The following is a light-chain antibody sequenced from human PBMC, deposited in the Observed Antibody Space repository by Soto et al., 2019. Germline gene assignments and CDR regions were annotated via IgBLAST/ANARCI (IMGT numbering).Light chain of an antibody. CDR3: QQYFSIPLT. Sequence: DIVMTQSPDSLAASLGERATINCKSSQSVLYSPNNKNYLAWYQQKPGQTPKLLIYWASTRESGVPDRFSGSGSGTDFTLTISSLQAEDVAVYYCQQYFSIPLTFGGGTKVETK. CDR2: WAS. V-gene: IGKV4-1*01. J-gene: IGKJ4*01. CDR1: QSVLYSPNNKNY.